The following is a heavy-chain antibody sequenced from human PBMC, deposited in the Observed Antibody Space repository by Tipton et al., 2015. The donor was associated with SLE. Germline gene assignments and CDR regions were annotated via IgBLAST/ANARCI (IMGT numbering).Heavy chain of an antibody. CDR1: GFSVSRNY. V-gene: IGHV3-53*05. CDR2: IYSGGAT. Sequence: SLRLSCAASGFSVSRNYMNWVRQPPGRGLEWVSVIYSGGATYYADTVKGRFTMSRDNSQNTLYLEMNSLRPEDTAVYYCARMYAHIWESYPYYFDFWGQGALVSVSS. CDR3: ARMYAHIWESYPYYFDF. J-gene: IGHJ4*02. D-gene: IGHD3-16*02.